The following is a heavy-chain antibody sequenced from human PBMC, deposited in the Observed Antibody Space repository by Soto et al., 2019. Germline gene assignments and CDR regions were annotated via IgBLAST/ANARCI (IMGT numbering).Heavy chain of an antibody. D-gene: IGHD3-22*01. CDR3: ARSHSSGYYPYYFDY. V-gene: IGHV4-34*01. J-gene: IGHJ4*02. Sequence: PSETLSLTCAVYGGSFSGYYWSWIRQPPGKGLEWIGEINHSGSTDYNPSLKSRVTISVDTSKNQFSLKVSSVTAADTAVYYCARSHSSGYYPYYFDYWGQGTLVTVS. CDR2: INHSGST. CDR1: GGSFSGYY.